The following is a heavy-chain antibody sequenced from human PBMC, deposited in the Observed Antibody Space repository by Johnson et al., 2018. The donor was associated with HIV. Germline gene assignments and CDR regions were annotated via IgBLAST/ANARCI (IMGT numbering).Heavy chain of an antibody. D-gene: IGHD3-3*01. CDR3: ARDMRWSKAFEI. J-gene: IGHJ3*02. V-gene: IGHV3-20*04. CDR1: GFTFDDYG. Sequence: VQLVESGGGLVQPGRSLRLSCAASGFTFDDYGLSWVRQAPGKGLEWVSGINWNVGSTGYADSVKGRFTISRANAKNSLYLQMNRLRAEDTALYYCARDMRWSKAFEIWGQGTMVTVSS. CDR2: INWNVGST.